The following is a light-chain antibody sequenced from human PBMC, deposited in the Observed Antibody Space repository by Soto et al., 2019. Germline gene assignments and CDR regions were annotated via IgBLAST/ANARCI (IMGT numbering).Light chain of an antibody. CDR2: DAS. Sequence: EIVLTQSPATLSLSPGESATLSCRASQSVSSYLAWYQQKPGQAPRLLIYDASNRATCIPARFSGSGSGTDFTLTISSLEPEDFAVYYCQQRSNWPLTFGGGTTVEIK. CDR3: QQRSNWPLT. CDR1: QSVSSY. J-gene: IGKJ4*01. V-gene: IGKV3-11*01.